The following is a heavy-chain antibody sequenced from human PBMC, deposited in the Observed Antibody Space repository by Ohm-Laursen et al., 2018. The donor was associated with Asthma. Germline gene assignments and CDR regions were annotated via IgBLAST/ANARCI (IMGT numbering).Heavy chain of an antibody. CDR3: VTVSSSGDSVS. Sequence: GTLSLTWTLSGASFSTYYWGWIRQPPGKGLEWIGYIYSTGSTNYNPSLGSRVTISIDTSKNQFSLKLTSVTAADTAVYYCVTVSSSGDSVSWGQGTLVTVSS. J-gene: IGHJ5*02. CDR2: IYSTGST. D-gene: IGHD4-17*01. V-gene: IGHV4-59*01. CDR1: GASFSTYY.